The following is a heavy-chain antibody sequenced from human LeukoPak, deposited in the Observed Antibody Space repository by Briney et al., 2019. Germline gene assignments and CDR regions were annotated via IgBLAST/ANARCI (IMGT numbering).Heavy chain of an antibody. CDR1: GYTLTELS. D-gene: IGHD3-10*01. CDR2: FDPEDGET. Sequence: ASVKVSCKVSGYTLTELSMHWVRQAPGKGLEWMGGFDPEDGETIYAQKFQGRVTMTEDTSTDTAYMELSSLRSEDTAVYYCGGSGSYYNGFDYWGRGTLVTVSS. J-gene: IGHJ4*02. V-gene: IGHV1-24*01. CDR3: GGSGSYYNGFDY.